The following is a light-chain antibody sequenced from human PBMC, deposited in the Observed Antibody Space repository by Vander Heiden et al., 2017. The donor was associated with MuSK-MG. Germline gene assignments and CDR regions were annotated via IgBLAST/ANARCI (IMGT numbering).Light chain of an antibody. J-gene: IGKJ4*01. Sequence: EMLLTQSPATLSLSPGERATLSCRASQSVSSYLAWYQQKPGQAPRLLIYDASNRANGIPDRFSGSGSGTDFTLTISSREHEDFAVYYWQQRSNLLTFGGGTKVEIK. V-gene: IGKV3-11*01. CDR3: QQRSNLLT. CDR1: QSVSSY. CDR2: DAS.